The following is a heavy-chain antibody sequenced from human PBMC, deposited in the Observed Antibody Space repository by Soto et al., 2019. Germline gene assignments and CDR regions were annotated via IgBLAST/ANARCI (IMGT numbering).Heavy chain of an antibody. V-gene: IGHV3-33*01. Sequence: LRLSCAASGFTFSSYGMHWVRQAPGKGLEWVAVIWFDGSNKYYADSVKGRFIISRDNSKNTLYLQLNSLRAEDTAIYYCARDGANARIAVAGNWFDPWGQGTLVTVSS. CDR3: ARDGANARIAVAGNWFDP. CDR2: IWFDGSNK. J-gene: IGHJ5*02. CDR1: GFTFSSYG. D-gene: IGHD6-19*01.